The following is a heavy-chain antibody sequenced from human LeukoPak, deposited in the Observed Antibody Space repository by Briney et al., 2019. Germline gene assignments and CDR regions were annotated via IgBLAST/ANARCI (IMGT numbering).Heavy chain of an antibody. CDR1: GGSISSYY. V-gene: IGHV4-59*08. Sequence: TSETLSRTCTVSGGSISSYYWSWIRQPPGKGLEWIGYIYYSGSTNYNPSLKSRVTISVDTSKNQFSLKLSSVTAADTAVYYCARHYSRIAAATNWFDPWGQGTLVTVSS. D-gene: IGHD6-13*01. CDR3: ARHYSRIAAATNWFDP. CDR2: IYYSGST. J-gene: IGHJ5*02.